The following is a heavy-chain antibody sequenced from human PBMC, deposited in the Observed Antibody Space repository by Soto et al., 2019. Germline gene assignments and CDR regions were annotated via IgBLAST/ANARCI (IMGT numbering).Heavy chain of an antibody. D-gene: IGHD3-3*02. Sequence: SETLSLTCTVSGGSISSSSYYWGWIRQPPGKGLEWIGSIYYSGSTYYNPSLKSRVTISVGTSKNQFSLKLSSVTAADTAVYYCASPKIAFYNWFDPGGQEPRVTVPS. CDR2: IYYSGST. J-gene: IGHJ5*02. V-gene: IGHV4-39*01. CDR3: ASPKIAFYNWFDP. CDR1: GGSISSSSYY.